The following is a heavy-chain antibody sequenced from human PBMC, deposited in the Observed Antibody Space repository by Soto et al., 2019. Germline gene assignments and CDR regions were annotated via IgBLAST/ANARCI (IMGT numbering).Heavy chain of an antibody. CDR3: ATGQH. CDR2: ISYDESRT. V-gene: IGHV3-74*03. CDR1: GFDFSDFW. Sequence: DVHLVESGGGLVQPGGSLRLSCTASGFDFSDFWIHWVRQVPGKGPVWVSHISYDESRTSYADAVRGRFTISRDNAKNTVYLEMNNLSVEDSAVYYCATGQHLGQGTLVTVSS. J-gene: IGHJ1*01.